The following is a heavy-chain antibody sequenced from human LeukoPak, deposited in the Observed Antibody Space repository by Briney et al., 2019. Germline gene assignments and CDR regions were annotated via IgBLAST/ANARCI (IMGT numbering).Heavy chain of an antibody. CDR1: GYTFTSYG. J-gene: IGHJ6*03. V-gene: IGHV1-18*01. D-gene: IGHD4-17*01. CDR2: ISAYNGNT. CDR3: ARAALSVTTYYYYMDV. Sequence: GASVKVSRKASGYTFTSYGISWVRQAPGQGLEWMGWISAYNGNTNYAQKLQGRVTMTTNTSTSTAYMELRSLRSDDTAVYYCARAALSVTTYYYYMDVWGKGTTVTVSS.